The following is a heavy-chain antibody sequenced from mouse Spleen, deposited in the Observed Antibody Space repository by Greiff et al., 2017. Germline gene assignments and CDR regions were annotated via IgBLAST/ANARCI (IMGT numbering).Heavy chain of an antibody. D-gene: IGHD2-4*01. CDR1: GFSLTSYG. CDR2: IWAGGST. CDR3: AREGVITTGAWFAY. J-gene: IGHJ3*01. Sequence: VKLQESGPGLVAPSQSLSITCTVSGFSLTSYGVHWVRQPPGKGLEWLGVIWAGGSTNYNSALMSRLSISKDNSKSQVFLKMNSLQTDDTAMYYCAREGVITTGAWFAYWGQGTLVTVSA. V-gene: IGHV2-9*02.